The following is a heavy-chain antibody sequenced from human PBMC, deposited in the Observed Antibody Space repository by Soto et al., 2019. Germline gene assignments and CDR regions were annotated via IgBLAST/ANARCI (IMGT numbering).Heavy chain of an antibody. J-gene: IGHJ4*02. Sequence: QLQLVQSGTEVKEPGSSVKVSCKASGGTFSTSSFVWVRQGPGQGLEWMGGIIPIFTRTNFAQKFQGRVTFSADESTRTTYMELRSLTSDDTAIYYCARDVVRSTGGDSWGQGMLVTVSS. CDR3: ARDVVRSTGGDS. CDR1: GGTFSTSS. V-gene: IGHV1-69*01. CDR2: IIPIFTRT. D-gene: IGHD7-27*01.